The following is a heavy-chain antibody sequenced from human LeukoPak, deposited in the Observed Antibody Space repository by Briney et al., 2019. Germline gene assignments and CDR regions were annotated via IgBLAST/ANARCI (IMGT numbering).Heavy chain of an antibody. CDR2: ISWNSGSI. J-gene: IGHJ6*03. CDR3: VKNGPAMQAYYYYYMDV. V-gene: IGHV3-9*01. D-gene: IGHD2-2*01. Sequence: GRSLRLSCAASGFTFDDYAMHWVRQAPGKGLEWVSGISWNSGSIGYADSVKGRFTISRDNAKNSLYLQMNSLRAEDTALYYRVKNGPAMQAYYYYYMDVWGKGTTVTVSS. CDR1: GFTFDDYA.